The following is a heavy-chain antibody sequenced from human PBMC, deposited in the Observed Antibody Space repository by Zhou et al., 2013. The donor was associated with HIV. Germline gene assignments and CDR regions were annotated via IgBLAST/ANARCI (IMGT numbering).Heavy chain of an antibody. Sequence: QVQLVQSGAEVKKPGSSVKVSCKASGGTFSSYAISWVRQAPGQGLEWMGGIIPIFGTANYAQKFQGRVTITTDESTSTAYMELSSLRSEDTAVYYCASPRDASLVVPAAMGPFDYWGQGTLVTVSS. J-gene: IGHJ4*02. CDR3: ASPRDASLVVPAAMGPFDY. D-gene: IGHD2-2*01. CDR1: GGTFSSYA. CDR2: IIPIFGTA. V-gene: IGHV1-69*05.